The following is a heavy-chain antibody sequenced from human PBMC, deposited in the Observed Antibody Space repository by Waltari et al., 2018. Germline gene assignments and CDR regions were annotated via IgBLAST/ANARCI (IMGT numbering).Heavy chain of an antibody. Sequence: EVQLLKSGGGLVQPGGSLRLSCVASGFTFSDHYMDWVRPSPGTGLEWVSSISGSSSTTLYPDSVKGRFTISRDNAKNTVYLQMNSLRAEDTAVYYCARVAYYYSGSYYRYYFDYWGQGVLVTVSS. D-gene: IGHD3-22*01. V-gene: IGHV3-48*01. CDR1: GFTFSDHY. CDR3: ARVAYYYSGSYYRYYFDY. J-gene: IGHJ4*02. CDR2: ISGSSSTT.